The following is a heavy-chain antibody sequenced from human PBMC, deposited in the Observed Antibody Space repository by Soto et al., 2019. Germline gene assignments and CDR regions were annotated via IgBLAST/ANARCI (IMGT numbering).Heavy chain of an antibody. CDR3: VHRLRGSSWVFDY. V-gene: IGHV2-5*02. Sequence: QITLKESGPTLVKPTQTLTLTCTFSGFSLSTRGVGVAWIRQPPGKALEWLAIISWDDDDRYSPALRTRLTXTXDXXKNQVVLTVTNMDPADTATYFCVHRLRGSSWVFDYWGQGILVTVSS. CDR1: GFSLSTRGVG. J-gene: IGHJ4*02. D-gene: IGHD6-13*01. CDR2: ISWDDDD.